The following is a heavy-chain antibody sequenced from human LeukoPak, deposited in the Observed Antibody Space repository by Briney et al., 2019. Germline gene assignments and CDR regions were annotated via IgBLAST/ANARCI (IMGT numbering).Heavy chain of an antibody. V-gene: IGHV4-34*01. J-gene: IGHJ3*02. CDR2: INHSGST. CDR1: GGSFSGYY. D-gene: IGHD3-22*01. Sequence: SETLSLTCAVYGGSFSGYYWSWIRQPPGKGLEWIGEINHSGSTNYNPSLKSRVTISVDTSKNQFSLKLSSVTAADTAVYYCARENSSGYDAFDIWGQGTMVTVSS. CDR3: ARENSSGYDAFDI.